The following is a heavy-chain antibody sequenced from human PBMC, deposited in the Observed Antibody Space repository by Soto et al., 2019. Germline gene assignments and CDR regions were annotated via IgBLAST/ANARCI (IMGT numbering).Heavy chain of an antibody. CDR2: FDPEDGET. V-gene: IGHV1-24*01. J-gene: IGHJ3*02. D-gene: IGHD3-10*01. CDR1: GYTLTELS. Sequence: ASVKLSCKVSGYTLTELSLHWVRQAPGKGLEWMGGFDPEDGETIYAQKFQGRVTMTEDTSTDTAYMELSSLRSEDTAVYYCATVSPRITMVRGVIPEAFDIWGNGTMVTGSS. CDR3: ATVSPRITMVRGVIPEAFDI.